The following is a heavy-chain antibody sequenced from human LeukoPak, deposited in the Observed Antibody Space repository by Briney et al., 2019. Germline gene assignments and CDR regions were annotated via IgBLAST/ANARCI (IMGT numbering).Heavy chain of an antibody. CDR2: IYYSGST. CDR3: ARHQLLWFGELSNWFDP. J-gene: IGHJ5*02. D-gene: IGHD3-10*01. V-gene: IGHV4-59*01. CDR1: GGSISNYY. Sequence: PPETPSLTCTVYGGSISNYYWSWIRQPPGKGLEWIGYIYYSGSTNYNPSLKSRVTISVDTSKNQFSLKLSSVTAADTAVYYCARHQLLWFGELSNWFDPWGQGDLVTVSS.